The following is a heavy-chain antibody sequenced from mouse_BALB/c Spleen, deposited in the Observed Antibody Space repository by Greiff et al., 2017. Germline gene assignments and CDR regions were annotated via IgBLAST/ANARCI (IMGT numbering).Heavy chain of an antibody. CDR3: ARSFYFGRSAMDY. D-gene: IGHD1-1*02. Sequence: EVKLVESGPGLVKPSPSLTFTCTATGYYITSDYARNWIRQFPGNQLELMGFISYSGSTSYNPSLKSRSSITRDTSKNQFFLQLNSVTTEDTATYYCARSFYFGRSAMDYWGQGTSVTVSS. V-gene: IGHV3-2*02. CDR1: GYYITSDYA. CDR2: ISYSGST. J-gene: IGHJ4*01.